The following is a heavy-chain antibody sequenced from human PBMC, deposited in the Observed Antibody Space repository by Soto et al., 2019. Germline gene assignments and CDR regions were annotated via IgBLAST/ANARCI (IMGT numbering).Heavy chain of an antibody. CDR1: GFTFTSSA. CDR3: ARDPRRDYLDY. Sequence: SVKVSCKASGFTFTSSAMQWVRQARGQRLEWIGWIVVGSGNTNYAQKFQERVTITRDTSTSTVYMELSSLRSEDTAVYYCARDPRRDYLDYSGQGSLVIVSS. CDR2: IVVGSGNT. J-gene: IGHJ4*02. V-gene: IGHV1-58*02.